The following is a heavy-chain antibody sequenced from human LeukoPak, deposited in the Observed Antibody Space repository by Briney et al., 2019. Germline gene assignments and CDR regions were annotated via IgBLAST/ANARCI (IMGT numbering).Heavy chain of an antibody. Sequence: AGGSLILSCAASGLAFSTYSMSCVRQAPGKGLYWVSGISASGSSTYYADSVKGRFTISRDNAKNSLSLQMNSLRPDDTAVYYCARADRTSWFDYWGQGILVTVSS. CDR3: ARADRTSWFDY. J-gene: IGHJ4*02. D-gene: IGHD2-2*01. CDR2: ISASGSST. CDR1: GLAFSTYS. V-gene: IGHV3-23*01.